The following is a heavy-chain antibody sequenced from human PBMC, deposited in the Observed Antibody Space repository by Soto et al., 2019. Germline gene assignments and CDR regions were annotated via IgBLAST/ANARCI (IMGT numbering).Heavy chain of an antibody. CDR2: INPHDGNT. CDR3: TRGYCSGGICPIDY. Sequence: VQLVQSGPEGKKPGASVRISCKTSGYIFTTNGISWVRQAPGQGLEWMGWINPHDGNTVYAQKLQGRGPMTTDTSTSTAYMELGRLASDDTAVYYCTRGYCSGGICPIDYWGQGTLVTVSS. D-gene: IGHD2-15*01. V-gene: IGHV1-18*01. CDR1: GYIFTTNG. J-gene: IGHJ4*02.